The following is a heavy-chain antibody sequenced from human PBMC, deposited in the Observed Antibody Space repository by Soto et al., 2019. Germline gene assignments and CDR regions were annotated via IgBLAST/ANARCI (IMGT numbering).Heavy chain of an antibody. Sequence: ASVKVSCKASGHTFTSYYMHWVRQAPGEGLEWMGIINPSDTLTTYAQKFQGRVTMTGDTSTSSDYMELSGLRSDDTAVYYCARSVSGGHFDFWGQGTPVTVS. V-gene: IGHV1-46*01. CDR3: ARSVSGGHFDF. D-gene: IGHD2-15*01. J-gene: IGHJ4*02. CDR1: GHTFTSYY. CDR2: INPSDTLT.